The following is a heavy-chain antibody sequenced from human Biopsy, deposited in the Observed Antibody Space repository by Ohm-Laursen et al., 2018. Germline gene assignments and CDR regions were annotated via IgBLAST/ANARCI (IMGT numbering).Heavy chain of an antibody. CDR3: ARVGVGAPSIDYFDS. J-gene: IGHJ4*02. V-gene: IGHV1-46*01. D-gene: IGHD1-26*01. Sequence: SSVKVSCNSSGNTFATYHIHWVRQAPGQGLEWMGVISPSGATTSFPQKFQGRITMTRDTSTGTVYMDLNSLGSEDTAVYYCARVGVGAPSIDYFDSWGQGALVTVSS. CDR2: ISPSGATT. CDR1: GNTFATYH.